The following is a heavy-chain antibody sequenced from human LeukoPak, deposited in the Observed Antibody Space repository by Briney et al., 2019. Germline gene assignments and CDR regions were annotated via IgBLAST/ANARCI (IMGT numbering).Heavy chain of an antibody. CDR2: IYYSGST. J-gene: IGHJ3*02. D-gene: IGHD3-10*01. V-gene: IGHV4-59*01. CDR1: GGSISSYY. CDR3: ARDSYGSGRPNDAFDI. Sequence: PSETLSLTCTVSGGSISSYYWSWVRQPRGKGLEWIGYIYYSGSTNYNPSLKSRVTISVDTSKNQFSLKLSSVTAADTAVYYCARDSYGSGRPNDAFDIWRQGTMVTVSS.